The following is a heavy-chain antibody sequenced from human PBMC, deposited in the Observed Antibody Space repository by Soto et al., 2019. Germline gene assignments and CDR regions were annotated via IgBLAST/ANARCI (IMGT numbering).Heavy chain of an antibody. J-gene: IGHJ4*02. CDR2: IRSKAYGGTT. D-gene: IGHD1-7*01. Sequence: PGGSLRLSCTASGFTFGDYAMSWFRQAPGKGLEWVGFIRSKAYGGTTEYAASVKGRFTISRDDSKSIAYLQMNSLKTEDTAVYYCTRDQGWNYAGLDYWGQGTLVTVSS. V-gene: IGHV3-49*03. CDR3: TRDQGWNYAGLDY. CDR1: GFTFGDYA.